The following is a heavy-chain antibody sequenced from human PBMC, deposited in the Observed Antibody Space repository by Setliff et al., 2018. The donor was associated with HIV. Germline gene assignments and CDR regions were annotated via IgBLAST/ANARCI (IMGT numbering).Heavy chain of an antibody. V-gene: IGHV4-39*01. CDR3: ARVPVPGANWFDP. Sequence: SETLSLTCSVSGDSISSGSYFWGWIRQSPGKSLEWIGSVSQSGSTYYNPSLKSRITISVDRSKNLFSLKLISVTAADQGVYYCARVPVPGANWFDPWGLGTLVTAPQ. J-gene: IGHJ5*02. CDR1: GDSISSGSYF. CDR2: VSQSGST.